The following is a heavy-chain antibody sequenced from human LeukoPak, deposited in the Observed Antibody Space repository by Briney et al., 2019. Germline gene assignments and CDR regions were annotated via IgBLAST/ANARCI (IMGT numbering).Heavy chain of an antibody. CDR2: IFPIFGTA. D-gene: IGHD3-10*01. CDR3: ARARMVRGVTNYYYYYGMDV. Sequence: SVKVSCKASGGTFSSYAISWVRQAPGQGLEWMGGIFPIFGTANYAQKFQGRVTITADESTSTAYMELSSLRSEDTAVYYCARARMVRGVTNYYYYYGMDVWGQGTTVTVSS. V-gene: IGHV1-69*13. J-gene: IGHJ6*02. CDR1: GGTFSSYA.